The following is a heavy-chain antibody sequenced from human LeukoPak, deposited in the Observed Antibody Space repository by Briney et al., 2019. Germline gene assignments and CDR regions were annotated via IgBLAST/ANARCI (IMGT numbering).Heavy chain of an antibody. CDR1: GFTFSDYY. Sequence: PGGSLRLSCAASGFTFSDYYMSWIRQAPGKGLEWVSYISSSGSTIYYADSVKGRFTISRDNAKNSLYLQMNSLRAEDTALYYCAKVTKKYSSSWSRGYYFDYWGQGTLVTVSS. J-gene: IGHJ4*02. CDR3: AKVTKKYSSSWSRGYYFDY. CDR2: ISSSGSTI. V-gene: IGHV3-11*01. D-gene: IGHD6-13*01.